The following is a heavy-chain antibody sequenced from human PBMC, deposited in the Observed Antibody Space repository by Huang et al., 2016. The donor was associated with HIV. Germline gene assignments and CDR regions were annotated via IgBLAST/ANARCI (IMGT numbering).Heavy chain of an antibody. V-gene: IGHV3-53*01. CDR1: GFPVSTNY. D-gene: IGHD2-8*02. Sequence: EVQLVESGGGLIQPGGSLRLSCAASGFPVSTNYMTWVRQAPGKGLGCVSLIYSGGTTYYADSVKGRFTISRDDSENTLYLHMTSLRAGDTAVYYCAKEGDTGAALGYWGQGTLVTVS. J-gene: IGHJ4*02. CDR2: IYSGGTT. CDR3: AKEGDTGAALGY.